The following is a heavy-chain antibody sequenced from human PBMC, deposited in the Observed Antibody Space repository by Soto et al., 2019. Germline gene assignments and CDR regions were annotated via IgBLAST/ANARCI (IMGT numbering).Heavy chain of an antibody. CDR1: GGTFSSYT. D-gene: IGHD3-10*01. J-gene: IGHJ3*02. CDR3: ASYYYGSGSYYRCDAFDI. Sequence: SVKVSCKASGGTFSSYTISWVRQAPGQGLEWMGRIIPILGIANYAQKFQGRVTITADKSTSTAYMELSSLRSEDTAVYYCASYYYGSGSYYRCDAFDIWGQGTMVTVSS. CDR2: IIPILGIA. V-gene: IGHV1-69*02.